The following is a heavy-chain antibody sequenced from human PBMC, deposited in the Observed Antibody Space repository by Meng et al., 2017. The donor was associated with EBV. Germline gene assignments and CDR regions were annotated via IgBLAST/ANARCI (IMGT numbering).Heavy chain of an antibody. V-gene: IGHV1-8*01. D-gene: IGHD2-15*01. CDR2: MNPNSGNT. CDR1: VYTFTSYD. J-gene: IGHJ5*02. CDR3: ARGRGVYCSGGSCCPGWIDP. Sequence: QVQLVQSGAEVKKAGASLKVSCKASVYTFTSYDINWVRQATGQGLEWMGWMNPNSGNTGYAQKFQGRVTMTRNTSISTAYMELSSLRSEDTAVYYCARGRGVYCSGGSCCPGWIDPWGQGTLVTVSS.